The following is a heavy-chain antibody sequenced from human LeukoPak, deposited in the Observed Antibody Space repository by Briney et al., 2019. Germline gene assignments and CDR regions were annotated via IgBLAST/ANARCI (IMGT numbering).Heavy chain of an antibody. Sequence: GASVKVSCKASGYTFTSYGISWVRQAPGQGLEWTGWISAYSGNTNYAQKLQGRVTMTTDTSTSTAYMELRSLRSDDTAVYYCARDYFEGSGWRVNYWGQGTLVTVSS. V-gene: IGHV1-18*01. CDR2: ISAYSGNT. CDR3: ARDYFEGSGWRVNY. CDR1: GYTFTSYG. J-gene: IGHJ4*02. D-gene: IGHD6-19*01.